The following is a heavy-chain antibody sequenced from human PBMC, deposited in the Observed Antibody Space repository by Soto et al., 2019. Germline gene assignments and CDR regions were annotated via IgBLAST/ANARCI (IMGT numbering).Heavy chain of an antibody. CDR1: GGSISSGDYY. CDR3: ARIRFGYDSSGYDY. D-gene: IGHD3-22*01. Sequence: QVQLQESGPGLVKPSQTLSLTCTVSGGSISSGDYYWSWIRQPPGKGLEWIGYIYYSGSTYYNPSLTSRVTISADTSKNQFSLKLSSVTAADTAVYYCARIRFGYDSSGYDYWGQGTLVTVSS. V-gene: IGHV4-30-4*01. J-gene: IGHJ4*02. CDR2: IYYSGST.